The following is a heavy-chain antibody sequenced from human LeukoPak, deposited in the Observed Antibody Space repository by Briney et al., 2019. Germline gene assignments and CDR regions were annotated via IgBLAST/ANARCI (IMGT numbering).Heavy chain of an antibody. J-gene: IGHJ4*02. CDR3: AREESRGDYFDY. CDR2: MSYGGST. Sequence: KPSETLSLTCTVSGVSISSNSYYWGWIRQPPGKELEWVGSMSYGGSTYYNPSLKSRVTMSVDTSKNQFSLKLTSVTAADTAVYYCAREESRGDYFDYWGQGTLVTVSS. D-gene: IGHD3-10*01. CDR1: GVSISSNSYY. V-gene: IGHV4-39*07.